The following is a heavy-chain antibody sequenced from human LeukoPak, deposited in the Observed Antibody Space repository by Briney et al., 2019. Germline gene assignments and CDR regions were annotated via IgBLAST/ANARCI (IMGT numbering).Heavy chain of an antibody. J-gene: IGHJ5*02. V-gene: IGHV3-53*01. CDR1: GLTGSHNY. CDR2: IHTSGDT. D-gene: IGHD4-17*01. CDR3: IVFGDSNH. Sequence: GGSLRLSCAASGLTGSHNYVSWVRQAPGKGLEWVSAIHTSGDTCYADSVKGRFTISRDTSKNTLYLQINSLRVEDTAVYYCIVFGDSNHWGQGALVTVSS.